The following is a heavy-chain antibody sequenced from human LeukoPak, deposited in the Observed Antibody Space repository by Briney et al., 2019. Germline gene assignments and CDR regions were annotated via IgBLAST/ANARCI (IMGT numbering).Heavy chain of an antibody. J-gene: IGHJ5*02. V-gene: IGHV4-34*01. CDR2: INHIGST. Sequence: SETLSLTCAAYGGSFSGYYWSWIRQPPGKGLEWIGEINHIGSTNYNPSLKSRVTISVDTSKNQFSLKLSSVTAADTAVYYCARGPTDLLLWFGELPSWFDPWGQGTLVTVSS. D-gene: IGHD3-10*01. CDR1: GGSFSGYY. CDR3: ARGPTDLLLWFGELPSWFDP.